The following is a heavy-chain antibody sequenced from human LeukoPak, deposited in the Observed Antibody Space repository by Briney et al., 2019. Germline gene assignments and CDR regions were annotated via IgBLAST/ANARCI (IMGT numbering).Heavy chain of an antibody. CDR2: IYYSGST. J-gene: IGHJ4*02. CDR1: GGSVSSGTYY. Sequence: SETLSLTCTVSGGSVSSGTYYWSWIRQPPGKGLEWIGYIYYSGSTNYNPSLKRRVTISVDTSKNQFSLKLSSVTAADTAVYYCARGRNTAMVTRGYFDYWGQGTLVTVSS. CDR3: ARGRNTAMVTRGYFDY. V-gene: IGHV4-61*01. D-gene: IGHD5-18*01.